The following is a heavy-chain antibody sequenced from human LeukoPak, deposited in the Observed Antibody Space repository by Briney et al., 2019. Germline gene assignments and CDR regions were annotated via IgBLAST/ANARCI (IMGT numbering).Heavy chain of an antibody. J-gene: IGHJ5*02. V-gene: IGHV3-13*01. Sequence: GGSLRLSCAASGFTFSSYDMHWVRQATGKGLEWVSAIGTAGDTYYPGSVKGRFTISRENAKNSLYLQMNSLRAGDTAVYYCARDLCPGGSCNWFDPWGQGTLVTVSS. D-gene: IGHD2-15*01. CDR2: IGTAGDT. CDR1: GFTFSSYD. CDR3: ARDLCPGGSCNWFDP.